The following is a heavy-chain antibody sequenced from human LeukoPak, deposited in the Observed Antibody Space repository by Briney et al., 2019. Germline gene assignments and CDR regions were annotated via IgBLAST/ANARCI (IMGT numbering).Heavy chain of an antibody. CDR3: AKDVRWSYSSEGYGWFDP. D-gene: IGHD3-16*02. CDR2: ISANTGTT. CDR1: GFTFGSYA. J-gene: IGHJ5*02. Sequence: PGGSLRLSCAASGFTFGSYAMNWVRQAPGKGLEWVSIISANTGTTYYADSVKVRFTISRDNSKNTLYLQMNSLRVEDTAIYYCAKDVRWSYSSEGYGWFDPWGQGTLVTVSS. V-gene: IGHV3-23*01.